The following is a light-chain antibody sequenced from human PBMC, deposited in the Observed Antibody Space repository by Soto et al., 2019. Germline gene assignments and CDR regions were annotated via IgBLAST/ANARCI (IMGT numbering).Light chain of an antibody. CDR3: SSFTSSSTQV. V-gene: IGLV2-14*01. CDR1: SNDVGGYNY. Sequence: QSALTQPASVSGSPGQSITISCTGTSNDVGGYNYVSWYQQHPGKAPKLMIYEVNNRPSGVSNRFSGSKSGNTASLSISGLQPEDEADYYCSSFTSSSTQVLGGGTKVT. CDR2: EVN. J-gene: IGLJ3*02.